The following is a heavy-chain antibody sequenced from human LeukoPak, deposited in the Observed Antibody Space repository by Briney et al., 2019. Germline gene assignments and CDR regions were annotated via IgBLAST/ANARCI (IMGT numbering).Heavy chain of an antibody. J-gene: IGHJ5*02. CDR2: INPSGGST. CDR3: ATEYDILTKGSNWFDP. CDR1: GYTFTGYY. D-gene: IGHD3-9*01. V-gene: IGHV1-46*01. Sequence: ASVKVSCKASGYTFTGYYMHWVRQAPGQGLEWMRIINPSGGSTSYAQKFQGRVTMTRDTSTSTVYMELSSLRSEDTAVYYCATEYDILTKGSNWFDPWGQGTLVTVSS.